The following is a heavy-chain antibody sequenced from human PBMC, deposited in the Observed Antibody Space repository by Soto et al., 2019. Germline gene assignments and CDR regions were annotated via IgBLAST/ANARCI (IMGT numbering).Heavy chain of an antibody. Sequence: QVHLVESGGGVVQPGRSLRLSCAASGFTFSNNGMHWVRQAPGKGLEWMGVISYEGSEKYYAGSVKGRFTISRDNSKNTLYLQMDTLRAEVTAIYYWVKDKGAAAGFDYWGQGILVTVSS. V-gene: IGHV3-30*18. CDR3: VKDKGAAAGFDY. CDR2: ISYEGSEK. J-gene: IGHJ4*02. D-gene: IGHD6-13*01. CDR1: GFTFSNNG.